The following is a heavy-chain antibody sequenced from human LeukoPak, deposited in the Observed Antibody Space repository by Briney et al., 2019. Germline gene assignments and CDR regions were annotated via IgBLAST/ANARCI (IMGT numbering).Heavy chain of an antibody. CDR2: IYYSGST. V-gene: IGHV4-59*08. CDR3: ARGKKARYYYGSGSYYNGNDY. CDR1: GGSISSYC. Sequence: SETLSLTCTVSGGSISSYCWSWIRQPPGKGLEWIGYIYYSGSTNYNPSLKSRVTISVDTSKNQFSLKLSSVTAADTAVYYCARGKKARYYYGSGSYYNGNDYWGQGTLVTVSS. J-gene: IGHJ4*02. D-gene: IGHD3-10*01.